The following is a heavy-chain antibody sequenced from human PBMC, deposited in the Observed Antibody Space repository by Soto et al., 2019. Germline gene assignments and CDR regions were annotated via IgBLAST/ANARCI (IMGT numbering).Heavy chain of an antibody. D-gene: IGHD3-3*01. Sequence: QVQLVQSGAEVKKPGASVKVSCKASGYTFTSYGISWVRQAPGKGLEWMGWISDYNGNTNYAQKLQGRVTMTTDTSTSTPYMELRSLRSDDTAVYYCARDPPQGDFWSGSYINDAFDIWGQGTMVTVSS. CDR2: ISDYNGNT. V-gene: IGHV1-18*01. CDR3: ARDPPQGDFWSGSYINDAFDI. CDR1: GYTFTSYG. J-gene: IGHJ3*02.